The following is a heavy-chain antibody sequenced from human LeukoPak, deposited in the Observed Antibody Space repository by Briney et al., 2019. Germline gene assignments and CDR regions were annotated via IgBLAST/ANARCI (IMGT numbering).Heavy chain of an antibody. Sequence: SETLSLTCTVSGGSLSSYYWSWIRQPPGKGLEWIGYIYSSGNTNYNPSLKSRVTISVDTSKNQFSLKLSSVTAADTAIYYCARAGERGYNGYDDAFDIWGQGTMVTVSS. CDR2: IYSSGNT. J-gene: IGHJ3*02. D-gene: IGHD5-12*01. CDR3: ARAGERGYNGYDDAFDI. V-gene: IGHV4-59*03. CDR1: GGSLSSYY.